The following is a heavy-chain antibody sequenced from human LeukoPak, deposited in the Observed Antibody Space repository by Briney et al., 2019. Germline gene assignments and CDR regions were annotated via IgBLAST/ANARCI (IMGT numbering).Heavy chain of an antibody. D-gene: IGHD3-10*01. J-gene: IGHJ4*02. CDR3: AADGSGTLGFGWY. Sequence: PGGSLRLSCAASGFTFSSYWMHWVRQAPGKGLEWVSSISSSSSYIYYADSVKGRFTISRDNAKNSLYLQMNSLRAEDTAVYYCAADGSGTLGFGWYWGQGTLVTVSS. CDR1: GFTFSSYW. V-gene: IGHV3-21*01. CDR2: ISSSSSYI.